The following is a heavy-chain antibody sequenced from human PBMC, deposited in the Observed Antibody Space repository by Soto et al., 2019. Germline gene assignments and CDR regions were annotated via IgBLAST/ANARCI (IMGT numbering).Heavy chain of an antibody. CDR1: GGSISSGGYY. V-gene: IGHV4-31*03. CDR3: ARDDSRYATFDY. Sequence: QVQLQESGPGLVKPSQTLSLTCTVSGGSISSGGYYWSWIRQHPGKGREWIGYSYYSGGTYYNPSPKSRVTISVDTSKNQCSLKLSSVTAADTAVYYCARDDSRYATFDYWGQGTLVTVSS. D-gene: IGHD2-21*01. CDR2: SYYSGGT. J-gene: IGHJ4*02.